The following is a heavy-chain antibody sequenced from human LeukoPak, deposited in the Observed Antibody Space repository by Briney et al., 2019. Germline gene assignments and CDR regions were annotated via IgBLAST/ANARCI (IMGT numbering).Heavy chain of an antibody. Sequence: GRSLRLSCAASGFTFSSYAMHWVRQAPGKGLEWVALISYDKSNKYYADSVKGRFTISRDNSKNTLFVQMNSLRTEDTAVYYCARSYGGNSKWGFDYWGQGTLVTVSS. V-gene: IGHV3-30-3*01. D-gene: IGHD4-23*01. CDR2: ISYDKSNK. J-gene: IGHJ4*02. CDR1: GFTFSSYA. CDR3: ARSYGGNSKWGFDY.